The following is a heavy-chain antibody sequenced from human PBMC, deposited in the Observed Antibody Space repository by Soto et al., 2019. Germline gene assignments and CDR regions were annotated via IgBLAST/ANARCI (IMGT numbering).Heavy chain of an antibody. Sequence: PGGSLRLSCAASGFTFSSYGMHWVRQAPGKGLEWVAVISYDGSNKYYADSVKGRFTISRDNSKNTLYLQMNSLRAEDTAVYYCAREHSPDLDVDTAMASSHYYYGMDVWGQGTTVTVSS. V-gene: IGHV3-30*03. CDR3: AREHSPDLDVDTAMASSHYYYGMDV. CDR1: GFTFSSYG. J-gene: IGHJ6*02. D-gene: IGHD5-18*01. CDR2: ISYDGSNK.